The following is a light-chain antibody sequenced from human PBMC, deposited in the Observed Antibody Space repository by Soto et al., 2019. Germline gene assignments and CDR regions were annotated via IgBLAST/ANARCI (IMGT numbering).Light chain of an antibody. CDR1: SSNIGAGYD. J-gene: IGLJ2*01. CDR3: QSYDSSLSGVV. V-gene: IGLV1-40*01. Sequence: QAVVTQPPSVSGAPGQRVTISCTGSSSNIGAGYDVHWYQHLPGTAPKLLIYGNSNRPSGVPDRFSGSKSGTSASRAITGLQAEDEADYYCQSYDSSLSGVVFGGGTKLTVL. CDR2: GNS.